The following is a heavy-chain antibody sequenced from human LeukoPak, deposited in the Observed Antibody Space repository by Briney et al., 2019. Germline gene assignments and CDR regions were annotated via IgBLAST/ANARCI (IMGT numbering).Heavy chain of an antibody. V-gene: IGHV1-69*05. CDR2: IIPIFGTA. D-gene: IGHD3-3*01. CDR1: GGTFSSYA. Sequence: ASVKVSCRASGGTFSSYAISWVRQAPGQGLEWMGGIIPIFGTANYAQKFQGRVTITTDESTSTAYMELSSLRSEDTAVYYCARGPQRLRFLEWSRVGAFGIWGQGTMVTVSS. CDR3: ARGPQRLRFLEWSRVGAFGI. J-gene: IGHJ3*02.